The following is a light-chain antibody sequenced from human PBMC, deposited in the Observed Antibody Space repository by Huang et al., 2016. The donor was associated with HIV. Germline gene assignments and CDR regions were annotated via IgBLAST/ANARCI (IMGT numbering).Light chain of an antibody. CDR3: QQYNNWLAGT. Sequence: EIVMTQSPATLSVSPGERATLSCRASQRVSSNLAWYQQKPGQAPRLLIYDASTRATCIPARFSGSGSGTEFTLTISSLQSEDFALYYCQQYNNWLAGTFGPGTKVDIK. CDR2: DAS. J-gene: IGKJ3*01. CDR1: QRVSSN. V-gene: IGKV3-15*01.